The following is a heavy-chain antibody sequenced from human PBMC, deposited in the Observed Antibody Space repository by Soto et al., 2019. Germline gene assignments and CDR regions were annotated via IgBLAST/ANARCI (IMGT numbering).Heavy chain of an antibody. CDR3: ARWPDGYYYYGMDV. J-gene: IGHJ6*02. CDR2: MNPNSGNT. CDR1: GYTFTSYD. V-gene: IGHV1-8*01. Sequence: QVQLVQSGAEVKKPGASVKVSCKASGYTFTSYDINWVRQATGQGLGWMGWMNPNSGNTGYAQKFQGRVTMTRNTSISTAYMELSILISEDTAVYYCARWPDGYYYYGMDVWGQGTTVTVSS.